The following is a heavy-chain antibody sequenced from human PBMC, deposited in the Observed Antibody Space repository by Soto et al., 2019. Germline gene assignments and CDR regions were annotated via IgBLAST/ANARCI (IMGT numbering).Heavy chain of an antibody. V-gene: IGHV4-38-2*02. CDR1: NYSISSGYH. CDR3: VRGKVNFDF. Sequence: SETLSLTCIVSNYSISSGYHWGWIRQPPGKGLEGIETIYQSGNTYQNPSLKSRVILSIDTSKNQFSLNLRNVTAADTAVYYCVRGKVNFDFWGKGILVTVSS. CDR2: IYQSGNT. J-gene: IGHJ4*02.